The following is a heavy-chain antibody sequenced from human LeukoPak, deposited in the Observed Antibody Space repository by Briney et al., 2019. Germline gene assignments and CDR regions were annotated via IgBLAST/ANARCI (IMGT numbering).Heavy chain of an antibody. CDR3: ARGVRIQLNDY. V-gene: IGHV3-74*01. J-gene: IGHJ4*02. CDR1: GFTFSSYW. CDR2: IVSDGRTT. Sequence: PGGSLRLSCAASGFTFSSYWMHWVRQAPGKGLVWVSYIVSDGRTTNYADSVKGRFTISRDNAKNTLYLQMNSLRAEDTAVYYCARGVRIQLNDYWGQGTLVTVSS. D-gene: IGHD5-18*01.